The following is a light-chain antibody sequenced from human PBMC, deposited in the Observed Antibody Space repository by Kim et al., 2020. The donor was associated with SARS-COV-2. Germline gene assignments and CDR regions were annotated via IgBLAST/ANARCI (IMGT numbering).Light chain of an antibody. V-gene: IGKV6D-21*02. J-gene: IGKJ1*01. CDR1: QSIGDS. Sequence: VTPKEKVTITCRASQSIGDSIHWYQQKPDQSPKLLIKYASQSVSGVPSRFSGSGSGTDFTLTIKGLEAEDAAAYYCNQSNTLPRTFGQGTKVDIK. CDR2: YAS. CDR3: NQSNTLPRT.